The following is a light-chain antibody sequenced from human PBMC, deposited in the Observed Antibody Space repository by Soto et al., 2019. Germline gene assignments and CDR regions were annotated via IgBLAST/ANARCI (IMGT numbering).Light chain of an antibody. CDR3: QQYNSYST. J-gene: IGKJ1*01. Sequence: DIQMTQSPSTLSGSVGERVPMSCRASQTISSWLAWYQQKPGKAPKILIYKASTLKSGVPSRFSGGGSGTEFTLTISSLQPDDFATYYCQQYNSYSTLGQGTKVDI. CDR1: QTISSW. CDR2: KAS. V-gene: IGKV1-5*03.